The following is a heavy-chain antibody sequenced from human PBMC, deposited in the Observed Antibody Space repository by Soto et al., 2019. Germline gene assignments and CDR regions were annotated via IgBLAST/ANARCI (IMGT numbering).Heavy chain of an antibody. CDR1: GFTFSRYS. V-gene: IGHV3-48*01. CDR2: IGRSSATI. J-gene: IGHJ4*02. Sequence: QLVESGGGLVQPGGSLRLSCAASGFTFSRYSMNWVRQAPGKGLEWVSYIGRSSATIYYADSVKGRFTISRDNAKNSLYLQMNSLRADDTAVYYCARDLTLFDYWGQGTLVTVSS. CDR3: ARDLTLFDY.